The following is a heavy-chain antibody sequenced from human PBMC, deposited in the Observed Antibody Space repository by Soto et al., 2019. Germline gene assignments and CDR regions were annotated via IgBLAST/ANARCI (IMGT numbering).Heavy chain of an antibody. V-gene: IGHV3-23*01. CDR2: VTVDGAT. D-gene: IGHD1-20*01. CDR1: GFTFSNYG. CDR3: ARTDRYNSRSTGWANRFDS. J-gene: IGHJ4*02. Sequence: EVQLLESGGALVQPGGSLRLFCAASGFTFSNYGMTWVRLAPGKGLEWVSTVTVDGATYFGNTVKGRFIMSRDISKSTVYLQMDSLRAEDTAIYYCARTDRYNSRSTGWANRFDSWGQGTLVTVSS.